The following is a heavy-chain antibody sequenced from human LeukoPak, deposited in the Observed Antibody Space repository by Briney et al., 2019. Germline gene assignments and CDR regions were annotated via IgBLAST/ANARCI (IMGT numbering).Heavy chain of an antibody. CDR1: GYTFTGYY. CDR2: INPNSGGT. V-gene: IGHV1-2*02. Sequence: ASVKVSCKASGYTFTGYYMHWVRQAPGQGLEWMGWINPNSGGTNYAQKFQGRVTMTRDTSISTAYMELSRLRSDDTAVYYCARERTDSSSWYEDYWGQGTLVTVSS. J-gene: IGHJ4*02. D-gene: IGHD6-13*01. CDR3: ARERTDSSSWYEDY.